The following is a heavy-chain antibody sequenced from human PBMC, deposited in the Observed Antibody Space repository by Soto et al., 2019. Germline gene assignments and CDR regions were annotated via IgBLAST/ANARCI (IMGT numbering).Heavy chain of an antibody. CDR2: FSGSGGDT. V-gene: IGHV3-23*01. J-gene: IGHJ6*03. D-gene: IGHD4-4*01. Sequence: PGGSLRLSCAASGFPFSSYALSWVRQAPGKGLEWVSAFSGSGGDTYYADSVKGRFTISRDNSKNTLYLQMNSLRAEDTAVYYCARRTTVTSPYYYYMDVWGKGTSVTVSS. CDR3: ARRTTVTSPYYYYMDV. CDR1: GFPFSSYA.